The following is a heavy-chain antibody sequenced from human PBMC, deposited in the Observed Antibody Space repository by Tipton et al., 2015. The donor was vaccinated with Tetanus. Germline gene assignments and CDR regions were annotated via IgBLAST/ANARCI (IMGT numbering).Heavy chain of an antibody. D-gene: IGHD3-22*01. CDR3: ASSPLVWYYDSSGYYGAFDI. V-gene: IGHV3-53*01. Sequence: SLRLSCAASGFTVSSNYMSWVRQAPGKGLEWVSAIYSGGSTYYADSVKGRFTISRDNSKNTLYLQMNSLRAEDTAVYYCASSPLVWYYDSSGYYGAFDIWGQGTMVTVSS. CDR2: IYSGGST. CDR1: GFTVSSNY. J-gene: IGHJ3*02.